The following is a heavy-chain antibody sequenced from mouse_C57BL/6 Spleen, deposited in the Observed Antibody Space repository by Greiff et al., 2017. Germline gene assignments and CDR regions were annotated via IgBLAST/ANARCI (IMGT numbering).Heavy chain of an antibody. V-gene: IGHV5-4*01. CDR1: GFTFSSYA. Sequence: EVQRVESGGGLVKPGGSLKLSCAASGFTFSSYAMSWVRQTPEKRLEWVATISDGGSYTYYPDNVKGGFTISRDNAKNNLYLQMSHLKSEDTAMYYCARDYYGIFFFDYWGQGTTLTVSS. CDR3: ARDYYGIFFFDY. J-gene: IGHJ2*01. D-gene: IGHD1-1*01. CDR2: ISDGGSYT.